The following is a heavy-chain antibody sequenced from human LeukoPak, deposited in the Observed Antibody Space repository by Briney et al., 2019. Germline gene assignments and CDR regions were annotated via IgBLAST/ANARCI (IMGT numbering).Heavy chain of an antibody. V-gene: IGHV3-30-3*01. Sequence: PGGSLRLSCAASGFTFSSYAMHRVRQAPGKGLEWVAVISYDGSNKYYADSVKGRFTISRDNSKNTLYLQMNSLRAEDTAVYYCARVYFRAMVRAPGGYWGQGTLVTVSS. D-gene: IGHD3-10*01. J-gene: IGHJ4*02. CDR1: GFTFSSYA. CDR2: ISYDGSNK. CDR3: ARVYFRAMVRAPGGY.